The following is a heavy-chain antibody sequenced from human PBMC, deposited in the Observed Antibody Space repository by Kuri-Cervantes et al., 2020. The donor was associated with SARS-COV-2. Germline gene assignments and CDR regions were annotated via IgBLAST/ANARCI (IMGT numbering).Heavy chain of an antibody. D-gene: IGHD3-16*01. Sequence: GGSLRLSCAASGFTFSSYWMSWVRQAPGKGLEWVANIKQDGSEKYYVDSVKGRFTISRDNAKNSLYLQMNSLRAEDTAVYYCARGRVYARRIYYYYYGMDVWGQGTTVTVSS. CDR3: ARGRVYARRIYYYYYGMDV. V-gene: IGHV3-7*01. CDR1: GFTFSSYW. J-gene: IGHJ6*02. CDR2: IKQDGSEK.